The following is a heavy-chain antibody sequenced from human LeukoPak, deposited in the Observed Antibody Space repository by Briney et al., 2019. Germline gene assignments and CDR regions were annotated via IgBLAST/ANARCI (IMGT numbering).Heavy chain of an antibody. V-gene: IGHV5-51*01. J-gene: IGHJ4*02. D-gene: IGHD2-15*01. CDR2: IYHGDSDT. CDR1: GYSFTDYW. CDR3: ARRRDISTATGTSGPTDY. Sequence: GESPKISCKGSGYSFTDYWIGWVRQMPGKGLEWMGIIYHGDSDTRYSPSFQGQVTISADKSITTAYLQWSSLKASDTAMYYCARRRDISTATGTSGPTDYWGQGTLVTVSS.